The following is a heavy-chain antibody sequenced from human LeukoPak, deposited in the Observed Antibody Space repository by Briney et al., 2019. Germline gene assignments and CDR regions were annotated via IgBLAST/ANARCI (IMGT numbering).Heavy chain of an antibody. V-gene: IGHV3-23*01. Sequence: PGGSLRLSCEASRFTFSSYAMSWVRQAPGKGLEWVSPISGSGGSTYYADSVKGRFTISRDNSKNTLYLQMNSLRAKDTAVYYCARVRTIAAAYYYYGMDVWGQGTTVTVSS. CDR3: ARVRTIAAAYYYYGMDV. CDR1: RFTFSSYA. CDR2: ISGSGGST. D-gene: IGHD6-13*01. J-gene: IGHJ6*02.